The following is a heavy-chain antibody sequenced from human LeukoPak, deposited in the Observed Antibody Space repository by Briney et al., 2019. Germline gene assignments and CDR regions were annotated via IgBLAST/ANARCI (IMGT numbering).Heavy chain of an antibody. J-gene: IGHJ5*02. CDR1: GFTFSGSA. Sequence: GGPLRLSCAASGFTFSGSAMHWVRQASGKGLEWVGRIRSKANSYATAYAASVKGRFTISRDDSKNTAYLQMNSLKTEDTAVYYCARSNYGSGSYYSLRWFDPWGQGTLVTVSS. V-gene: IGHV3-73*01. CDR2: IRSKANSYAT. CDR3: ARSNYGSGSYYSLRWFDP. D-gene: IGHD3-10*01.